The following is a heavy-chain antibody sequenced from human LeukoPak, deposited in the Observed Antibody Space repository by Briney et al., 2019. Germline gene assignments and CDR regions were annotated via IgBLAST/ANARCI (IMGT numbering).Heavy chain of an antibody. CDR1: GFTFSSYA. CDR2: ISGSGGST. D-gene: IGHD2-2*01. Sequence: GGSLRLSCAASGFTFSSYAMSWVRQAPGKGLEWVSAISGSGGSTYYADSVKGRFTISRDNSKNTLYLQMNSLRAEDTAVYYCAKPHDIVVVPAATALDYWGQGTLVTVSS. V-gene: IGHV3-23*01. CDR3: AKPHDIVVVPAATALDY. J-gene: IGHJ4*02.